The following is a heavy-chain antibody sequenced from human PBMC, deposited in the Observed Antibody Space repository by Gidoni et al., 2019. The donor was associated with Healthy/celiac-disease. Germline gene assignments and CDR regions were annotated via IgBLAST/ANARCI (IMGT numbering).Heavy chain of an antibody. CDR2: IIPILGIA. Sequence: VHLVQPSAAVMKPGSPVNVSCKASGGTFSSYTISWVRQAPGQGLEWMGRIIPILGIANYAQKYQGRVTITADKSTSTAYMELSSLRSEDTAGYYCARGSPYYDFWSGYTLDYWGQGTLVTVSS. CDR3: ARGSPYYDFWSGYTLDY. D-gene: IGHD3-3*01. J-gene: IGHJ4*02. V-gene: IGHV1-69*02. CDR1: GGTFSSYT.